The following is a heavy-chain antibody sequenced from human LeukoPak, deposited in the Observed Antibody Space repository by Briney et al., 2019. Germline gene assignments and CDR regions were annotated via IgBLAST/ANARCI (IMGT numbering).Heavy chain of an antibody. J-gene: IGHJ4*02. V-gene: IGHV4-34*01. CDR3: ARKGDYYYDSSGYYYVFDY. CDR1: GGSFSGYY. CDR2: INHSGST. D-gene: IGHD3-22*01. Sequence: SETLSLTCAVYGGSFSGYYWSWIRQPPGKGLEWIGEINHSGSTNYNPSLKSRVTISVDTSKNQFSLKLSSVPAADTAVYYCARKGDYYYDSSGYYYVFDYWGQGTLVTVSS.